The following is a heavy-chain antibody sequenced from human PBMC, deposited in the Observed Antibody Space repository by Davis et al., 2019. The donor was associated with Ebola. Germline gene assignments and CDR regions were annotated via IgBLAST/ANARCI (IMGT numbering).Heavy chain of an antibody. CDR2: IKEDGSEK. CDR1: GFSLSNRW. V-gene: IGHV3-7*01. D-gene: IGHD1-1*01. J-gene: IGHJ4*02. CDR3: ESETRLGY. Sequence: GESLKTSCAASGFSLSNRWMSWVRQAPGKGLEWVANIKEDGSEKYYVDSVKGRFTIYRDNAKNTLYLQMNSLRAEDTAVYYCESETRLGYWGQGTLVTVSS.